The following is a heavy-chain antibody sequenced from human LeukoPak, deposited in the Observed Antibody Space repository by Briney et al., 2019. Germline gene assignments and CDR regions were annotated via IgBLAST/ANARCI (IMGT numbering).Heavy chain of an antibody. CDR1: GGTFSSYA. CDR3: ARTDRSSLTGYSSPLFY. CDR2: IIPIFGTA. V-gene: IGHV1-69*13. Sequence: GASVKVSCKASGGTFSSYAISWVRQAPGQGLEWMGGIIPIFGTANYAQKFQGRVTITADESTSTAYMELSSLRSEDTAVYYCARTDRSSLTGYSSPLFYWGQGTLVTVSS. J-gene: IGHJ4*02. D-gene: IGHD3-9*01.